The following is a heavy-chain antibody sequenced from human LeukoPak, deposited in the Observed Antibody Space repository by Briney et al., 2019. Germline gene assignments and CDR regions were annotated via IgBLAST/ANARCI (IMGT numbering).Heavy chain of an antibody. D-gene: IGHD1-26*01. CDR1: GYTFTSYY. V-gene: IGHV1-46*01. J-gene: IGHJ5*02. Sequence: ASVKVSCKASGYTFTSYYMHWVRQAPGQGLEWMGIINPSGGSTSYAQKFQGRVTMTRDTSTSTVYMELSSLRSEDTAVYYCARDVFRLRESGDANWFDPWGQGTLVTVSS. CDR2: INPSGGST. CDR3: ARDVFRLRESGDANWFDP.